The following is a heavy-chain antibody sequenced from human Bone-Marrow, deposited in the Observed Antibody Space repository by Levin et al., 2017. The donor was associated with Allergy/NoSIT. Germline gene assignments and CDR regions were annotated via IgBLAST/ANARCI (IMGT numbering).Heavy chain of an antibody. D-gene: IGHD5-12*01. CDR1: GFTFDDYG. Sequence: PAGGSLRLSCAASGFTFDDYGMSWVRQVPGKGLEWVSTVNWSGGGTGYADSVKGRFTISRDNAKDSLYLQMDRLRAEDTALYYWSRASNVKATIDPHGYFFDYWGQGTLVTVSS. J-gene: IGHJ4*02. V-gene: IGHV3-20*04. CDR3: SRASNVKATIDPHGYFFDY. CDR2: VNWSGGGT.